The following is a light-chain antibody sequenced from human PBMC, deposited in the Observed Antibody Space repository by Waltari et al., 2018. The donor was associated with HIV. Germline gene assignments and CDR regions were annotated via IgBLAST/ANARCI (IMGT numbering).Light chain of an antibody. CDR3: ASRDNNGKRVL. J-gene: IGLJ3*02. CDR2: DKN. CDR1: SLRNYY. V-gene: IGLV3-19*01. Sequence: SSELTQDPIVSVTLGQTVTITCQGDSLRNYYASWHQLKPGQAPILDIYDKNTRPLGIPDRFSGSTSGNTAALTITGSQAEDEADYFCASRDNNGKRVLFGGGTKLTVL.